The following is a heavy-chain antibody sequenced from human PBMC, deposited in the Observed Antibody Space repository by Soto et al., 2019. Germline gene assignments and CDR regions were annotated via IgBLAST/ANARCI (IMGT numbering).Heavy chain of an antibody. V-gene: IGHV6-1*01. CDR3: VRLIGNSWLDS. J-gene: IGHJ5*01. Sequence: QVQLQQSGPGLVKPSQTLSLTCAISGDSVSSNSAVWNWIRQSPSRGLEWLGRTYYRSKWYTDYAVSVKSRITLNPDISNNQVSLHLNSVTPYDTAVYYCVRLIGNSWLDSWGQGTLVTVSS. CDR2: TYYRSKWYT. CDR1: GDSVSSNSAV. D-gene: IGHD2-8*01.